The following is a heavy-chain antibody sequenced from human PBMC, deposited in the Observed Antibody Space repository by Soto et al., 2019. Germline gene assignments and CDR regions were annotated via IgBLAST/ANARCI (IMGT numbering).Heavy chain of an antibody. D-gene: IGHD2-2*01. CDR1: GGSISSRSYY. CDR2: VYYSGTT. J-gene: IGHJ4*02. Sequence: QLQLQESGPGLVKPSETLSLTCTVSGGSISSRSYYWAWVRQPPGKGLQWIGSVYYSGTTYYNPSLKSRVTISEDTSKNQFSLMLSSVTAADTAVFYCARLLHCKTTSCYFDYWGQGTLVTVSS. CDR3: ARLLHCKTTSCYFDY. V-gene: IGHV4-39*01.